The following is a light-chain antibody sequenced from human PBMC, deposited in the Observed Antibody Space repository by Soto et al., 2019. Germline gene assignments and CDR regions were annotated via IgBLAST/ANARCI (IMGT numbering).Light chain of an antibody. CDR1: QSISSY. CDR3: QQRYSSPFT. V-gene: IGKV1-39*01. J-gene: IGKJ3*01. CDR2: AAS. Sequence: DIQMTQSPSSLSASVGDRVTITCRASQSISSYLNWYQQKPGKDPKLLIYAASSLQSGVPSRFSGSGVGTDFTLTISSLQTEDFATYYCQQRYSSPFTFGPGTKVDIK.